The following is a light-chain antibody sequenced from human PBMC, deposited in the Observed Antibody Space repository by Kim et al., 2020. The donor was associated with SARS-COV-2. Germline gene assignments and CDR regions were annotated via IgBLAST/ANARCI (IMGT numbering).Light chain of an antibody. V-gene: IGKV4-1*01. CDR2: WAS. CDR3: QEYYSTPRT. Sequence: ATINCKSSQSVLYSSNNKTYLAWYQQKPGQPLKLLIYWASTRESGVPDRFTGSGSGTDFTLTISSLQAEDVAVYYCQEYYSTPRTFGQGTKVDIK. J-gene: IGKJ1*01. CDR1: QSVLYSSNNKTY.